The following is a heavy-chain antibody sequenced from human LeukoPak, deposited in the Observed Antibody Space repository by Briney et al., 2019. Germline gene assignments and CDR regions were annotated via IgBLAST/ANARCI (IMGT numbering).Heavy chain of an antibody. V-gene: IGHV4-34*01. J-gene: IGHJ4*02. CDR1: GGSFSGYY. D-gene: IGHD3-3*01. CDR3: ARGDFWSGYYHLDY. CDR2: INHSGST. Sequence: SETLSLTCAVNGGSFSGYYWSWIRQPPGKGLEWIGEINHSGSTNYNPSLKSRVTISVDTSKNQFSLKLSSVTAADTAVYYCARGDFWSGYYHLDYWGQGTLVTVSS.